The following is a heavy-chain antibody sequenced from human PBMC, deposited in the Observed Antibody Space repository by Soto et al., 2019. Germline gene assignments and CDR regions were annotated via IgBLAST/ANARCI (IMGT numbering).Heavy chain of an antibody. V-gene: IGHV4-34*01. Sequence: EIVSLTCAVYGGAFIGYYWSGFRQPPGKGLEWIVEINRSGSTNYNPSLKSRVTISVDTSKNQFSLKLSSVTAADTAVYYCASLKGGLLYYDFWSGYYTRGRYYYGTHLCGQGATLTVS. D-gene: IGHD3-3*01. CDR1: GGAFIGYY. CDR2: INRSGST. J-gene: IGHJ6*02. CDR3: ASLKGGLLYYDFWSGYYTRGRYYYGTHL.